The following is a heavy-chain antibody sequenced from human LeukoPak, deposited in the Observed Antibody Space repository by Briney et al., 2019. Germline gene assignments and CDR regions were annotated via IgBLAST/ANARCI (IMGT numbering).Heavy chain of an antibody. Sequence: GGSLRLSCAASGFTFSSYAMSWVRQAPGKGLEWVSSITGSGGSTYYADSMKGRFTISRDTSTNTLCLQMNSLRAEDTAVYYCAKYSYGYLDYWGQGTLVTVSS. D-gene: IGHD5-18*01. V-gene: IGHV3-23*01. J-gene: IGHJ4*02. CDR3: AKYSYGYLDY. CDR1: GFTFSSYA. CDR2: ITGSGGST.